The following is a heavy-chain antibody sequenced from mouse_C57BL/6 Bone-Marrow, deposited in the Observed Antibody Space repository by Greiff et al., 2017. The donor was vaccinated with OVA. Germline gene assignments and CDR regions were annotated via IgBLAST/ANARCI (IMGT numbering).Heavy chain of an antibody. J-gene: IGHJ2*01. CDR1: GYSITSGYY. Sequence: EVQRVESGPGLVKPSQSLSLTCSVTGYSITSGYYWNWIRQFPGNKLEWMGYISYDGSNNYNPSLKNRISITRDTSKNQFFLKLNSVTTEDTATYYCARGLTGDYFDYWGQGTTLTVSS. D-gene: IGHD4-1*01. V-gene: IGHV3-6*01. CDR2: ISYDGSN. CDR3: ARGLTGDYFDY.